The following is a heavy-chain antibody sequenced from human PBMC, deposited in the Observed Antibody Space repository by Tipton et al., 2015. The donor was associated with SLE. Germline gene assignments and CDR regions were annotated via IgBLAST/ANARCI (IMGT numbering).Heavy chain of an antibody. Sequence: QVQLVQSGGGLAKPGGSLRLSCAASGFMFSDYYMSWIRQAPGKGLEWISDIDSTGNIIHYADSMKGRFTISRDNAKDSLYLQMHSLRADDTAVYFCARVFDGYTSFAFDMWGQGTMVIVS. CDR3: ARVFDGYTSFAFDM. D-gene: IGHD5-24*01. J-gene: IGHJ3*02. CDR1: GFMFSDYY. CDR2: IDSTGNII. V-gene: IGHV3-11*04.